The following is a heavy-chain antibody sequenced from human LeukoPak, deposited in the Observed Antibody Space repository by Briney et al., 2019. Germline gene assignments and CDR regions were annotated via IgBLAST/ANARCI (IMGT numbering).Heavy chain of an antibody. CDR2: IKSKTDGGTT. CDR3: ARGAGGVPGGDYGDYVWVVHDAFDI. J-gene: IGHJ3*02. Sequence: GGSLRLSCAASGFTFSNAWMSWVRQAPGKGLEWVGRIKSKTDGGTTDYAAPVKGRFTISRDDSKNTLYLQMNSLRAEDTAVYYCARGAGGVPGGDYGDYVWVVHDAFDIWGQGTMVTVSS. D-gene: IGHD4-17*01. V-gene: IGHV3-15*01. CDR1: GFTFSNAW.